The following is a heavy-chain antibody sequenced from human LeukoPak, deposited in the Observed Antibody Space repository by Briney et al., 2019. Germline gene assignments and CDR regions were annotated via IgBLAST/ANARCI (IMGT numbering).Heavy chain of an antibody. CDR3: ARDYYDSSGLDY. D-gene: IGHD3-22*01. J-gene: IGHJ4*02. V-gene: IGHV3-20*04. Sequence: GGSLRLSCEASGFTLEHYGVSWVRQAPGKGVEWVAGINWNGGITGYADSVKGRFTISRDNAKKSVYLEMNSLRAEDTAVYYCARDYYDSSGLDYWGQGTLVTVSS. CDR2: INWNGGIT. CDR1: GFTLEHYG.